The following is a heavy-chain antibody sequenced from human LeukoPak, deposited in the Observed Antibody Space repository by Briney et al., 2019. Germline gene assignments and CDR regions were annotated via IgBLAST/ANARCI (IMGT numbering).Heavy chain of an antibody. V-gene: IGHV1-2*02. D-gene: IGHD3-10*01. CDR1: GYTLTGYY. CDR3: ARSLNPAYTRGRGVSLDY. J-gene: IGHJ4*02. CDR2: INPNSGGT. Sequence: GASVKVSCKASGYTLTGYYMHWVRQAPGQGLDWMGWINPNSGGTNYAQKFQGRVTMTRDTSNSTAYLELSRQRSDDTAVYYCARSLNPAYTRGRGVSLDYWGQGTLVTVSS.